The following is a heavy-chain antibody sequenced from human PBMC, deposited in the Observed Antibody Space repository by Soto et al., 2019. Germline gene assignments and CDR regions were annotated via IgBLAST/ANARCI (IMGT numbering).Heavy chain of an antibody. CDR3: ARHSYIAAAGENYDFED. D-gene: IGHD6-13*01. J-gene: IGHJ4*02. CDR2: IYYSGST. CDR1: GVSIISSSYY. Sequence: SETLSLTCTVSGVSIISSSYYWVLIRQPPGKGLEWIGSIYYSGSTYYNPSLKSRATISVDTSKNQFSLKLSSVTAADTAVYYCARHSYIAAAGENYDFEDWGQGTLVNVSS. V-gene: IGHV4-39*01.